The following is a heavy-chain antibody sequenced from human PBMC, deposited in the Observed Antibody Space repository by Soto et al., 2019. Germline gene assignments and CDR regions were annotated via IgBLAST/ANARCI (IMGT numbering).Heavy chain of an antibody. V-gene: IGHV4-30-4*01. CDR1: GGSISSADHY. Sequence: QVQLQESGPGLVKPSQTLSLTCTVSGGSISSADHYWSWIRQPPGKALDWIGDIYYTGSTYCIPSLKRRLTTSLDTANDHFSLKLRSVTAADTAVYYCSRMDSSAYWYGPWGLGTLVTVS. CDR3: SRMDSSAYWYGP. CDR2: IYYTGST. D-gene: IGHD3-16*01. J-gene: IGHJ5*02.